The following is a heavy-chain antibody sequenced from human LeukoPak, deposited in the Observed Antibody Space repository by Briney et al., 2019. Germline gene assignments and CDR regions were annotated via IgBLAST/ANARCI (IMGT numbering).Heavy chain of an antibody. CDR1: GYSFTSYW. CDR3: ARQGGATPGY. V-gene: IGHV5-10-1*01. Sequence: GESLKISCKGSGYSFTSYWISWVRQMPGKGLEWMGRIDPSDSYNNYSPSFEGHVTISADRFTNTAYLQWSSLKASDTAMYYRARQGGATPGYWGQGTLVTVSS. J-gene: IGHJ4*02. D-gene: IGHD1-26*01. CDR2: IDPSDSYN.